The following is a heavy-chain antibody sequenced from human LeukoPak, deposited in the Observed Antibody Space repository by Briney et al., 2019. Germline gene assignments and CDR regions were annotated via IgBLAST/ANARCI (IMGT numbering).Heavy chain of an antibody. V-gene: IGHV3-9*01. CDR2: ISWNSGSI. CDR1: GFTFDDYA. J-gene: IGHJ4*02. Sequence: GGSLRLSCAASGFTFDDYAMHWVRQAPGKGLEWVSGISWNSGSIGYADSVKGRFTISRDNAKNSLYLQMNSLRAEDTALYYCAKGIAAAAFEYWGQGTLVTVSS. CDR3: AKGIAAAAFEY. D-gene: IGHD6-13*01.